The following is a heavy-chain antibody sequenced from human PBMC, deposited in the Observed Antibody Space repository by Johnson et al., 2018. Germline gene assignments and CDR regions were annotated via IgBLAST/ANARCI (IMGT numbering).Heavy chain of an antibody. CDR3: ARRYYYDSSHDAFDI. Sequence: QVQLVQSGGGVVQPGRSLRLSCAASGFTFSSYAMHWVRQAPGKGLEWVAVISYDGSNKYYADSVKGRFTISRDNSKNTLYLQMNSLRAEDTAVYYCARRYYYDSSHDAFDIWGQGTMVTVSS. CDR1: GFTFSSYA. J-gene: IGHJ3*02. CDR2: ISYDGSNK. D-gene: IGHD3-22*01. V-gene: IGHV3-30-3*01.